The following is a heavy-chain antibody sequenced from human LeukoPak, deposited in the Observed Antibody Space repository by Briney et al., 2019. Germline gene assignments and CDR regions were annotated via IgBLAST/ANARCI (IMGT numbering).Heavy chain of an antibody. CDR3: ATDLAYCGGDCYNY. Sequence: ASVQVSCKVSGYTLTELSMHWVRQVPGKGLEWMGVIDPEHGETIYAQKFQGRVTMTEDTSTDTAYMELSSLRSEDTAVYYCATDLAYCGGDCYNYWGQGTLVTVSS. CDR1: GYTLTELS. D-gene: IGHD2-21*02. J-gene: IGHJ4*02. CDR2: IDPEHGET. V-gene: IGHV1-24*01.